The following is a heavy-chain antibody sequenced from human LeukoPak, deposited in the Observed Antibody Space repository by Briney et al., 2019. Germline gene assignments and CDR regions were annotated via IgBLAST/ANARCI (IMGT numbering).Heavy chain of an antibody. CDR2: ICHSGST. D-gene: IGHD2-15*01. CDR3: ARGRLYCSGGSCYSCWFDP. V-gene: IGHV4-30-2*01. Sequence: SETLSLTCAVSGGSISSGGYSWSWIRQPPGKGLEWIGYICHSGSTYYNPSLKSRVTISVDRSKNQFSLKLSSVTAADTAVYYCARGRLYCSGGSCYSCWFDPWGQGTLVTVSS. J-gene: IGHJ5*02. CDR1: GGSISSGGYS.